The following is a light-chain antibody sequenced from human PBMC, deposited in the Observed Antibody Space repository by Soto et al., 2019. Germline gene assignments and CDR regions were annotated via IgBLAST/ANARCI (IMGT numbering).Light chain of an antibody. CDR3: GAEHGSGSIVV. V-gene: IGLV9-49*01. J-gene: IGLJ2*01. Sequence: QLVLTQPPSASASLGASVTLTCTLSSGYSNYKVDWYQQRPGKGPRFVMRVGTGGIVGSKGDGIPDRFSVLGSGLNRYLTIKNIQEEDESDYHCGAEHGSGSIVVFGGGTKVTVL. CDR1: SGYSNYK. CDR2: VGTGGIVG.